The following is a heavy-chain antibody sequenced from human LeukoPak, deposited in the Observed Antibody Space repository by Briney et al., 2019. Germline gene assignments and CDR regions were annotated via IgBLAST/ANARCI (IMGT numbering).Heavy chain of an antibody. CDR2: ISYDGSNK. D-gene: IGHD3-10*01. CDR1: GFTFSSYA. Sequence: PGGSLRLSCAASGFTFSSYAMHWVRQAPGKGLEWVAVISYDGSNKYYADSVKGRFTISRDNSKNTLYLQMNSLRAEDTAVYYCAGFGITMVRGAYNWFDPWGQGTLVTVSS. V-gene: IGHV3-30-3*01. CDR3: AGFGITMVRGAYNWFDP. J-gene: IGHJ5*02.